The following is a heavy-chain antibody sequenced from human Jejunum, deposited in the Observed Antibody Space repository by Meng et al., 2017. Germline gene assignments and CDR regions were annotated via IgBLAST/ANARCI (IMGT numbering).Heavy chain of an antibody. CDR3: TSLSYSESSGYYTGY. J-gene: IGHJ4*02. D-gene: IGHD3-22*01. Sequence: GESLKISCAASGFTFSGTAMHRVRQASGRGLEWVGRIHTKARDYATAYSATVKGRFIISRDDSENRSYLQMNDLKSEDTAVYYCTSLSYSESSGYYTGYWGQGTLVTVSS. CDR2: IHTKARDYAT. V-gene: IGHV3-73*01. CDR1: GFTFSGTA.